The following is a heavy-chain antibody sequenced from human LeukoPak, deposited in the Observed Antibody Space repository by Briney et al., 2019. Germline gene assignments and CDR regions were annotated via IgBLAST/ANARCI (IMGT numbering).Heavy chain of an antibody. CDR2: ISWNSGSI. D-gene: IGHD3-10*01. CDR1: GFTFDDYA. CDR3: AKGSMVRGVITGLGD. Sequence: SGRSLRLSCAASGFTFDDYAMHWVRQAPGKGLGWVSGISWNSGSIGYADSVKGRFTISRDNAKNSLYLQMNSLRAEDTALYYCAKGSMVRGVITGLGDWGQGTLVTVSS. J-gene: IGHJ4*02. V-gene: IGHV3-9*01.